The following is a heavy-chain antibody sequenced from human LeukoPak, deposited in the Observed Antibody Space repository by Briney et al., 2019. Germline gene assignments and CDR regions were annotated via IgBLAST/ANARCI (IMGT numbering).Heavy chain of an antibody. J-gene: IGHJ4*02. V-gene: IGHV4-39*01. Sequence: SETLSLTCTASGGSISSSNYFWGWIRQPPGKGLEWIGSIYYSGSTYYNPSLKSRVTISVDTSKNQFSLNLNSVTAADTAVYYCARLSSSWILDYWGQGTLVTVSS. CDR2: IYYSGST. CDR1: GGSISSSNYF. D-gene: IGHD6-13*01. CDR3: ARLSSSWILDY.